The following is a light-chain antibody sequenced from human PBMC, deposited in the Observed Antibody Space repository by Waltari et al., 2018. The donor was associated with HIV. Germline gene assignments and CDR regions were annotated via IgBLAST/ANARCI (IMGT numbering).Light chain of an antibody. CDR3: QSYDSSLRASV. V-gene: IGLV1-40*01. CDR2: SDI. Sequence: QSALTQPPSVSGAPGQRVTISCTGNRSNIGAGYFVHWYQHLPGTDPKLRVYSDINLPVGVPDRFSGAKSGTSASLVITGLQAEDEADYYCQSYDSSLRASVFGGGTKLTVL. J-gene: IGLJ2*01. CDR1: RSNIGAGYF.